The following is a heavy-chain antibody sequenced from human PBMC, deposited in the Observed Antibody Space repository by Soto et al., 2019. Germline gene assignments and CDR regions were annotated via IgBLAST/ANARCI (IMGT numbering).Heavy chain of an antibody. CDR3: ARKYYDFQSPYYYYMDV. CDR2: IYYSGST. CDR1: GGSISSYY. J-gene: IGHJ6*03. Sequence: SETLSLTCTVSGGSISSYYWSWIRQPPGKGLEWIGYIYYSGSTNYNPSLKSRVTISVDTSKIQFSLKLSSVTAADTAVYYCARKYYDFQSPYYYYMDVWGKGTTVTVSS. D-gene: IGHD3-3*01. V-gene: IGHV4-59*01.